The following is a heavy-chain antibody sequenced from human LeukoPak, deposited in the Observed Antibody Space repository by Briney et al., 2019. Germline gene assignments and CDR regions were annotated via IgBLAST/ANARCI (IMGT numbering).Heavy chain of an antibody. D-gene: IGHD3-16*01. V-gene: IGHV1-69*04. J-gene: IGHJ5*02. CDR2: LIPIFSVG. CDR3: ARESRELALSHFDP. Sequence: SVKVSCKASGGTFSTHAISWVRQAPGQGFEWMGRLIPIFSVGDYAQKFRGRVTITADTSTSTAYMELRSLTSEDTAVYYCARESRELALSHFDPWGQGALATVSS. CDR1: GGTFSTHA.